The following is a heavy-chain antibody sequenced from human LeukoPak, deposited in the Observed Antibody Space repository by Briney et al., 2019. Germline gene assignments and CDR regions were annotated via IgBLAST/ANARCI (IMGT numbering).Heavy chain of an antibody. D-gene: IGHD2-2*01. CDR1: GFTFSNYA. V-gene: IGHV3-23*01. CDR2: ISDIGTST. J-gene: IGHJ6*02. CDR3: AKDQIVVVPAAILGVSPIYGMDV. Sequence: GGSLRLSCAASGFTFSNYAMAWVRQAPGKGLEWVSGISDIGTSTYYADSVKGRFTISRDISRNTLYLQMNSLRAEDTAVYYCAKDQIVVVPAAILGVSPIYGMDVWGQGTTVTVSS.